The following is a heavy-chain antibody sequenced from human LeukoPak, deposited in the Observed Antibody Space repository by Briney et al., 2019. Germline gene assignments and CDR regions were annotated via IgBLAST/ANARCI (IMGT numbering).Heavy chain of an antibody. Sequence: ASVKVSCKASGYTFTGYYMHWVRQAPGQGLEWMGWINTNSGGTKYSQKFQGRVTMTRDTSISTAYMELSRLRSDDTAVYYCARAGCSSTSCYDAFDIWGQGTMVTVSS. CDR3: ARAGCSSTSCYDAFDI. CDR2: INTNSGGT. V-gene: IGHV1-2*02. D-gene: IGHD2-2*01. CDR1: GYTFTGYY. J-gene: IGHJ3*02.